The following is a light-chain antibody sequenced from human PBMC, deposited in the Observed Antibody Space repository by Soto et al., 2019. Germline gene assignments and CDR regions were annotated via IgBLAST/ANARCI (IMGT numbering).Light chain of an antibody. CDR2: GAS. CDR1: QTVSSNY. CDR3: QQYGSSPQT. V-gene: IGKV3-20*01. Sequence: EIVLTQSPGTLSLSPGERATLSCRASQTVSSNYLAWYQHKPGQAPRLLIYGASSRATGIPDRFSGSGSGTDFTLTINRLEPEDFAVYYCQQYGSSPQTFGQGTKGEMK. J-gene: IGKJ1*01.